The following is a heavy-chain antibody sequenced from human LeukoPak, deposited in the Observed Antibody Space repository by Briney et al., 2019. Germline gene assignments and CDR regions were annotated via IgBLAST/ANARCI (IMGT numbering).Heavy chain of an antibody. CDR3: ARQAQYYDVSTTYYKDYYYHYMDV. D-gene: IGHD3-9*01. J-gene: IGHJ6*03. CDR2: IYSSGST. V-gene: IGHV4-4*09. CDR1: GGSISTYY. Sequence: PSETLSLTCSVSGGSISTYYWSWIRQFPGKGLEWIGYIYSSGSTKYNPSLSSRVSMSADMSKNQLSLRLSFVTAVDTAVYYCARQAQYYDVSTTYYKDYYYHYMDVWGKGTTVTVSS.